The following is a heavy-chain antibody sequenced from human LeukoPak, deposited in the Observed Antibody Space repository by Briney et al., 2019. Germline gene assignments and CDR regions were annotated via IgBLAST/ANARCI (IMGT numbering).Heavy chain of an antibody. D-gene: IGHD1-26*01. CDR1: GFTFSSYS. CDR3: AKDRTVGASYWYFDL. J-gene: IGHJ2*01. Sequence: PGGSLRLSCAASGFTFSSYSMNWVRQAPGKGLEWVAVISYDGSNKYYADSVKGRFTISRDNSKNTLYLQMNTLRAEDTAIYYCAKDRTVGASYWYFDLWGRGTLVTVSS. V-gene: IGHV3-30*18. CDR2: ISYDGSNK.